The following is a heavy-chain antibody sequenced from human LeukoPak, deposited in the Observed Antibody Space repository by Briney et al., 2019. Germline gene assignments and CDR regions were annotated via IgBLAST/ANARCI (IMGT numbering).Heavy chain of an antibody. CDR1: GDFLSSGDYY. D-gene: IGHD4-23*01. J-gene: IGHJ3*02. Sequence: PSETLSLTCTVSGDFLSSGDYYWGWIRQSPGKGLTWIGSIYYSGSTLYNASFESRVTMSVDTSKNQFSLKMNSVTAADTAVYFCATNYGGNSNDAFDIWGQGTMVTVSS. CDR2: IYYSGST. V-gene: IGHV4-39*07. CDR3: ATNYGGNSNDAFDI.